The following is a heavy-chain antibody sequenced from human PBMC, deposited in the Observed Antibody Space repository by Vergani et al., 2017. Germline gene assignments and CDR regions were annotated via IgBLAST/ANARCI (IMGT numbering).Heavy chain of an antibody. Sequence: VHLVESGGGVVQPRGSLRLSCAASGFTFNHYAMNWVRQAPGKGLEWVSGISGSGGSTYYAGSVKGRFTISRDSSKNTLYLQMNSLSAGDTAVYYCAKANPRNSGYDYLYYYHAMDVWGQGTTVTVSS. V-gene: IGHV3-23*04. D-gene: IGHD5-12*01. CDR2: ISGSGGST. CDR1: GFTFNHYA. CDR3: AKANPRNSGYDYLYYYHAMDV. J-gene: IGHJ6*02.